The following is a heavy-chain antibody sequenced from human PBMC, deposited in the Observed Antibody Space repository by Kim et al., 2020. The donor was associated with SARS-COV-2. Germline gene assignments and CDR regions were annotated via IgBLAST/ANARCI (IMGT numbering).Heavy chain of an antibody. CDR3: ARFVDRYCSSTSCYPTVVGAFDI. V-gene: IGHV4-4*07. CDR1: GGSISSYY. Sequence: SETLSLTCTVSGGSISSYYWSWIRQPAGKGLEWIGRIYTSGSINYNPSLKSRVTMSVDTSKNQFSLKLSSVTAADTAVYYCARFVDRYCSSTSCYPTVVGAFDIWGQGTMVTVSS. CDR2: IYTSGSI. D-gene: IGHD2-2*01. J-gene: IGHJ3*02.